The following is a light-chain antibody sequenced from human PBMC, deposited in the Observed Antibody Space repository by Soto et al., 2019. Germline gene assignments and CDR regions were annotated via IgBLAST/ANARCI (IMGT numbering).Light chain of an antibody. V-gene: IGKV2-30*01. Sequence: DVVMTQSPLYLPVTLGQPASVSCRSGQSLVYSDGNTYLSWFQQRPGQSPRRLIYKVSNRDCGVPDRFSGSGSGTDFTLKISRVEAEDVGVYYCMQGTQFPFTFGPGTKVDLK. CDR2: KVS. CDR3: MQGTQFPFT. CDR1: QSLVYSDGNTY. J-gene: IGKJ3*01.